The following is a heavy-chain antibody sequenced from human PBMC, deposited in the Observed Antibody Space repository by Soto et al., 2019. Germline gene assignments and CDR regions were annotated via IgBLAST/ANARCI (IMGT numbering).Heavy chain of an antibody. Sequence: PSETLSLTCTVSGGSISSYYWSWIRQPPWKGLEWIGYIYYSGSTNYNPSLKSRVTISADTSKNQFSLKLSSVTAADTAVYFCARQSEYYFASGSAAHRDGMDVCRQGTTDTVSS. CDR2: IYYSGST. V-gene: IGHV4-59*08. CDR3: ARQSEYYFASGSAAHRDGMDV. J-gene: IGHJ6*01. CDR1: GGSISSYY. D-gene: IGHD3-10*01.